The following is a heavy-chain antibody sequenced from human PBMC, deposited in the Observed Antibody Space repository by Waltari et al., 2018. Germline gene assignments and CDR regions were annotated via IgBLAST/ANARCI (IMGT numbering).Heavy chain of an antibody. V-gene: IGHV4-34*01. J-gene: IGHJ4*02. D-gene: IGHD3-10*01. CDR3: ARGILWFGEFHKYYFDY. CDR2: INHSGST. Sequence: QVQLQQWGAGLLKPSETLSLTCAVYGGSFSGYYWSWIRQPPGKGLEWIGEINHSGSTNDNPSRKSRVTISVDTSKNQFSLKLSSVTAADTAVYYCARGILWFGEFHKYYFDYWGQGTLVTVSS. CDR1: GGSFSGYY.